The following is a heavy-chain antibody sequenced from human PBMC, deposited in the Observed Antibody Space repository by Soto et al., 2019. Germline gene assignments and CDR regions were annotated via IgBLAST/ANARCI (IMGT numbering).Heavy chain of an antibody. J-gene: IGHJ4*02. CDR3: ARENKVWVGVVYGALDY. D-gene: IGHD2-8*02. CDR1: GFTFSSYA. V-gene: IGHV3-30-3*01. Sequence: GGSLRLSCAASGFTFSSYAMHWVRQAPGKGLEWVAVISYDGSNKYYADSVKGRFTISRDNSKNTLYLQMNSLRAEDTAVYYCARENKVWVGVVYGALDYWGQGTLVTVSS. CDR2: ISYDGSNK.